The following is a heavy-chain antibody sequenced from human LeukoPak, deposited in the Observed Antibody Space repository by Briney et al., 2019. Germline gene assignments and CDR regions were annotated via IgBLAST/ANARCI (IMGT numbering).Heavy chain of an antibody. CDR1: GGSFVLPDSC. V-gene: IGHV4-30-4*01. CDR2: MYYSGAS. Sequence: SETLSLTCSVAGGSFVLPDSCWCCVRQSPEKGLWWIACMYYSGASYHNPSLNSRISVSVDTSQNQFSLTLSSVSAADTAVYYCGAYDRTLGRRDLWARGTVVTV. CDR3: GAYDRTLGRRDL. J-gene: IGHJ5*02. D-gene: IGHD3-22*01.